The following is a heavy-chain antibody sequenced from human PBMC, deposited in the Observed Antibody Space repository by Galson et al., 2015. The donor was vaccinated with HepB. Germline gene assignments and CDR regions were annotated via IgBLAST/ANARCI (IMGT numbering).Heavy chain of an antibody. CDR3: AKDIPSSWYGGDYFDY. CDR2: ISGNGGST. V-gene: IGHV3-23*01. CDR1: GFTFSSYA. Sequence: SLRLSCAASGFTFSSYAMSWVRQAPGKGLEWVSAISGNGGSTYYADSVKGRFTISRDNSKNTLYLQMNSLRAEDTAVYYCAKDIPSSWYGGDYFDYWGQGTLVTVSS. J-gene: IGHJ4*02. D-gene: IGHD6-13*01.